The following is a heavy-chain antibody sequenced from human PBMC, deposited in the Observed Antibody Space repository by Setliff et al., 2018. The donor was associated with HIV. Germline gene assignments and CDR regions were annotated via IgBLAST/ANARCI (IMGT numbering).Heavy chain of an antibody. CDR3: ARVDGYDFWSGYYTPHAFDI. CDR2: INHSGST. V-gene: IGHV4-34*01. Sequence: SETLSLTCAVYGGSFSGYYWSWIRQPPGKGLEWIGEINHSGSTNYNPSPESRVTISVDTSKNQFSLKLSSVTAADTAVYYCARVDGYDFWSGYYTPHAFDIWGQGTMVTVSS. D-gene: IGHD3-3*01. J-gene: IGHJ3*02. CDR1: GGSFSGYY.